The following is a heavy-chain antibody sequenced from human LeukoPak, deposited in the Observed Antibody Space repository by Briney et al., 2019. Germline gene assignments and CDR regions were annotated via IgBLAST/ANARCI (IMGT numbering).Heavy chain of an antibody. CDR3: ASHSSSSVDY. Sequence: SETLSLTCTVSGGSISGYFWSWIRQPAGKGLEWIGRIYTSGSTYYNPSLKSRVTISVDTSKNQFSLKLSSVTAADTAVYYCASHSSSSVDYWGQGTLVTVSS. CDR2: IYTSGST. J-gene: IGHJ4*02. V-gene: IGHV4-4*07. D-gene: IGHD6-6*01. CDR1: GGSISGYF.